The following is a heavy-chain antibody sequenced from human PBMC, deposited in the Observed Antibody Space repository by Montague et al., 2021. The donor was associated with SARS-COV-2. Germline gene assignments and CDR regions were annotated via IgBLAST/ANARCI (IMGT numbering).Heavy chain of an antibody. CDR1: GGSVSSRSHF. Sequence: TLSLTCTVSGGSVSSRSHFWSRIRQPAGKGLEWIGHIYATGSAKYNPSLESRVTLSVDTSNNQFSLRLNSVTAADTAVYYCTRVVVVVPASPAPTLFDPWGQGILVTVSS. CDR3: TRVVVVVPASPAPTLFDP. CDR2: IYATGSA. J-gene: IGHJ5*02. V-gene: IGHV4-61*09. D-gene: IGHD2-15*01.